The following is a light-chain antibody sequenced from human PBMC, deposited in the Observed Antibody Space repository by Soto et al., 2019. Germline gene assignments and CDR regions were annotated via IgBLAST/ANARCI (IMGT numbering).Light chain of an antibody. Sequence: DIQMTQSPSSLSASVGDRVTIYCRASQSIRSSLNWYQQKPGKPPKLLIYEESTLHSGVPSRFSGRKSGTQFTLTIDSLQPEDFATYYCQQVKTYPRTFGGGTKVDIK. CDR3: QQVKTYPRT. CDR1: QSIRSS. J-gene: IGKJ4*01. V-gene: IGKV1-9*01. CDR2: EES.